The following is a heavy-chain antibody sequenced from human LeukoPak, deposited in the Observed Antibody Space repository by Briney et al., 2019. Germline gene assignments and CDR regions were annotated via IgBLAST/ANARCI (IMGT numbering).Heavy chain of an antibody. D-gene: IGHD6-13*01. CDR3: ARDRVAAAGFRTNWFDP. CDR2: IYYSGST. Sequence: SETLSFTCTGSGGSISSYYWSWIRQPPGKGLEWIGYIYYSGSTNYNPSLKSRVTISVDTSKNQFSLKLSSVTAADTAVYYCARDRVAAAGFRTNWFDPWGQGTLVTVSS. J-gene: IGHJ5*02. V-gene: IGHV4-59*01. CDR1: GGSISSYY.